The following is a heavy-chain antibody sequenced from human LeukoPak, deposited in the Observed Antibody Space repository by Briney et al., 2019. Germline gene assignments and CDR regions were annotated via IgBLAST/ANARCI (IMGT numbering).Heavy chain of an antibody. CDR2: IWYDGSNK. D-gene: IGHD3-22*01. V-gene: IGHV3-33*08. Sequence: SGGSLRLSCAASGFTFSSYWMGWVRQAPGKGLEWVAVIWYDGSNKYYADSVKGRFTISRDNSKNTLYLQMNSLRAEDTAVYYCARDLWPLYYYDSSGLAFQHWGQGTLVTVSS. CDR1: GFTFSSYW. CDR3: ARDLWPLYYYDSSGLAFQH. J-gene: IGHJ1*01.